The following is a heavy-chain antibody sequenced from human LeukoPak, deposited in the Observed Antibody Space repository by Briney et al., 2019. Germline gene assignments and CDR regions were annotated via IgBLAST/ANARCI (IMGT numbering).Heavy chain of an antibody. CDR1: GFTFSSYS. CDR3: ARVGVGAKPHFDY. D-gene: IGHD1-26*01. J-gene: IGHJ4*02. CDR2: ISSSSSYI. Sequence: GGSLRLSCAASGFTFSSYSMNWVRQAPGRGLEWVSSISSSSSYIYYADSVKGRFTISRDNAKNSLYLQMNSLRAEDTAVYYCARVGVGAKPHFDYWGQGTLVTVSS. V-gene: IGHV3-21*01.